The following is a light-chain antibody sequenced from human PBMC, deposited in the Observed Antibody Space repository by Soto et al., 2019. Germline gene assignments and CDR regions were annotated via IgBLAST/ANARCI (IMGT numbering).Light chain of an antibody. CDR1: SDDVGAFNY. V-gene: IGLV2-14*01. CDR2: EVS. J-gene: IGLJ1*01. CDR3: TSYASSVNYV. Sequence: QFALTQPASVSGSPGQSITISCTGTSDDVGAFNYVSWYQQHPGKAPKLMIFEVSRRPSGVSNRFSGSKSGNTASLTISGLQAEDEADYYCTSYASSVNYVFGTGTKLTVL.